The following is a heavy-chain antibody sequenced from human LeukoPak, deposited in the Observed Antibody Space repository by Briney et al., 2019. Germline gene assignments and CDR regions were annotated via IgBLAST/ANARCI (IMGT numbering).Heavy chain of an antibody. CDR2: IYSGGST. V-gene: IGHV3-66*01. Sequence: PGGSLRLSCAASGFIFSSYTMNWVRQAPGKGLEWVSVIYSGGSTYYADSVKGRFTISRDNSKNTLYLQMNSLRAEDTAVYYCASGKYGARGYFDYWGQGTLVTVSS. CDR1: GFIFSSYT. D-gene: IGHD4-17*01. CDR3: ASGKYGARGYFDY. J-gene: IGHJ4*02.